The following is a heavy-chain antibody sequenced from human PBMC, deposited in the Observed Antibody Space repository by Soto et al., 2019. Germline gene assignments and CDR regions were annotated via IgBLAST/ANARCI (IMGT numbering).Heavy chain of an antibody. D-gene: IGHD3-10*01. Sequence: ASVKVSCKASGYTFTSYGISWVRQAPGQGLEWMGWISAYNGNTNYAQKLQGRVTMTTDTSTSTAYMELRSLRSDDTAVYYCARDDSMGFGELLSNWFDPWCQGTLVTVSS. CDR2: ISAYNGNT. V-gene: IGHV1-18*01. CDR3: ARDDSMGFGELLSNWFDP. CDR1: GYTFTSYG. J-gene: IGHJ5*02.